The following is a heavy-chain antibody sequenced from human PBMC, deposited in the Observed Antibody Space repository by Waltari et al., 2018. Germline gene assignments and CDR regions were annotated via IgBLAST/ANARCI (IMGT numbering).Heavy chain of an antibody. V-gene: IGHV3-21*01. CDR1: GFSFSSYS. Sequence: EVQLVESGGGLVKPGGSRRLSGGAAGFSFSSYSMNWVRQAPGKGLEWVSSISSSTTYIHYADSVKGRFTISRDNAKNSLYLQMNSLRVEDTAVYYCVSGGWGFYFDYWGQGTVVTVSS. D-gene: IGHD7-27*01. CDR2: ISSSTTYI. CDR3: VSGGWGFYFDY. J-gene: IGHJ4*02.